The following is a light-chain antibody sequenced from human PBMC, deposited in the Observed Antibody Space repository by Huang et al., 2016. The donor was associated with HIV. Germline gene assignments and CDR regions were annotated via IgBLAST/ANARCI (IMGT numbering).Light chain of an antibody. CDR3: QQYYTTPYT. Sequence: DIVMTQSPDSLAVSLGERATINCKSSQSIFFRSNSGNSLAWYQQKPGQPPKLLIFWASTPASGVPDRFSGSGSGTDFTLTISSLQAEDVAVYYCQQYYTTPYTFGQGTKLDIK. J-gene: IGKJ2*01. V-gene: IGKV4-1*01. CDR2: WAS. CDR1: QSIFFRSNSGNS.